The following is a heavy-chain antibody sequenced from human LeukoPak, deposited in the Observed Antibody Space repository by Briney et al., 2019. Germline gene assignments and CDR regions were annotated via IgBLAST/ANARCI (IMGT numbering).Heavy chain of an antibody. CDR2: IYSGGSA. J-gene: IGHJ4*02. V-gene: IGHV3-66*01. CDR3: ARSSTQWELLMAY. Sequence: PGGSLTLSCAASGFTVSSNYMSWVRQAPGKGLEWVSVIYSGGSAYYADSVKCRFTISRDNSKNTLYLQMNSLRAEDTAVYYCARSSTQWELLMAYWGQGTLVTVSS. CDR1: GFTVSSNY. D-gene: IGHD1-26*01.